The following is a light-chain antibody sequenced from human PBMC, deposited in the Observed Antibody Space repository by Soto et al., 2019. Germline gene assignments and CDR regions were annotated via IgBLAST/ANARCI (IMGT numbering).Light chain of an antibody. CDR3: LQLYRYQLT. V-gene: IGKV1-9*01. CDR2: PAS. Sequence: IQLTQSPSSLSASVGDRVTITCRASEGISGRLAWYQRKPGKVPTLLISPASSFQSGVPSRFSGSASGTDFSLTITSLQPEDFATYFCLQLYRYQLTFGGGTTVDIK. CDR1: EGISGR. J-gene: IGKJ4*01.